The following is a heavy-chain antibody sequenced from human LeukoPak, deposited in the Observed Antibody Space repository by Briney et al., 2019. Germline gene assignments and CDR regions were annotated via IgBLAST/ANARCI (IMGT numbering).Heavy chain of an antibody. Sequence: GASVKVSCKASGYTFTSYGISWVRQAPGQGLEWMGWISAYNGNTNYAQKLQGRVTMTTDTSTSTAYMELRSLRSDDTAVYYCARVPRSYFLEWLPQEDYWGQGTLVTVSS. CDR2: ISAYNGNT. D-gene: IGHD3-3*01. CDR3: ARVPRSYFLEWLPQEDY. J-gene: IGHJ4*02. V-gene: IGHV1-18*01. CDR1: GYTFTSYG.